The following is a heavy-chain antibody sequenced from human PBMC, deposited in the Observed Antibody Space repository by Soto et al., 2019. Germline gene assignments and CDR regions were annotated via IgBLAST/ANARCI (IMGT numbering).Heavy chain of an antibody. CDR2: ISASNGNT. V-gene: IGHV1-18*04. CDR1: GYTFTTYG. Sequence: QVQLVQSGAEVKKPGASVKVSCKASGYTFTTYGFNWVRQAPGQGLECVGWISASNGNTHYSQKFQGRVTMTTDTSTSTAYMELRSLTSGDTAVYYCASEPIYYNDGSGYYPLGYWGQGTLVTVSS. D-gene: IGHD3-22*01. J-gene: IGHJ4*02. CDR3: ASEPIYYNDGSGYYPLGY.